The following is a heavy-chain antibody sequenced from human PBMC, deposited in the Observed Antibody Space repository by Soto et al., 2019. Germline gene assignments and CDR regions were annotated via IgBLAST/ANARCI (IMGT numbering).Heavy chain of an antibody. V-gene: IGHV4-59*01. J-gene: IGHJ6*02. Sequence: PSETLSLTCTVSGGSISSYYWSWIRQPPGKGLEWIGYIYYSGSTNYNPSLKSRVTISVDTSKNQFSLKLSSVTAADTAVYYCARAIQRRDYYDSSGYYPSFYYYYYGMDVWGQGTTVTVSS. CDR1: GGSISSYY. D-gene: IGHD3-22*01. CDR2: IYYSGST. CDR3: ARAIQRRDYYDSSGYYPSFYYYYYGMDV.